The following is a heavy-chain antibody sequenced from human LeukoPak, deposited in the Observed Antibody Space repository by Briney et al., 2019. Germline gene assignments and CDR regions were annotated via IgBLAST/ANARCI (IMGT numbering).Heavy chain of an antibody. CDR1: GGPIRSSSYH. CDR2: IYYSGSS. J-gene: IGHJ3*02. V-gene: IGHV4-39*07. Sequence: SETLSLTCTVSGGPIRSSSYHWAWIRQPPGKGLEWIGSIYYSGSSYYNPSLKSRVTISVDTSKNQFSLKLRSVTAADTAVYYCARARWGDRSGYFRDAFDIWGQGTMVTVSS. D-gene: IGHD3-22*01. CDR3: ARARWGDRSGYFRDAFDI.